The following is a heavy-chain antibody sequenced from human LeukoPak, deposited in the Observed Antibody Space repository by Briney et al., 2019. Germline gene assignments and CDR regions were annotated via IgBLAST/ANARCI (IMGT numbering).Heavy chain of an antibody. CDR2: IRYDGSNK. CDR1: GFTFRSYG. D-gene: IGHD3-22*01. J-gene: IGHJ4*02. CDR3: AKDQSITVIGGQEYYFDY. V-gene: IGHV3-30*02. Sequence: GGSLRLSCAASGFTFRSYGMHWVRQAPGKGLEWVVFIRYDGSNKYYADSVKGRFTISRNNSKNTLYLQMNSLRAEDTAVYYCAKDQSITVIGGQEYYFDYWGQGTLVTVSS.